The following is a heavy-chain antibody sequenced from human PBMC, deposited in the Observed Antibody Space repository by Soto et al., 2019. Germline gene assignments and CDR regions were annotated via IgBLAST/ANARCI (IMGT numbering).Heavy chain of an antibody. CDR2: ISGSGGST. CDR1: GFTFSSCA. D-gene: IGHD3-3*01. CDR3: AKAFLDFGVVTPFDY. J-gene: IGHJ4*02. V-gene: IGHV3-23*01. Sequence: EVQLLESGGGLVQPGGSLRLSCAASGFTFSSCAMSWVRQAPGKGLEWVSAISGSGGSTYYADSVKGRFTISRDNSKNTLYLQMNSLRAEDTAVYYCAKAFLDFGVVTPFDYWGQGTLVTVSS.